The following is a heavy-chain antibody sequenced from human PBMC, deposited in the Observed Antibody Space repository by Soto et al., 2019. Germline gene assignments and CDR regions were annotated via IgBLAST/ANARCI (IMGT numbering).Heavy chain of an antibody. D-gene: IGHD3-3*01. CDR3: ARAQTIFGIITVFDY. CDR1: GGSISSGGYY. J-gene: IGHJ4*02. V-gene: IGHV4-31*03. Sequence: PSETLSLTCTVSGGSISSGGYYLSWIRQHPGKGLEWIGYIYYSGSTYYNPSLKSRVTISIDTSKNQFSLKLSSVTAADTAVYYCARAQTIFGIITVFDYWGQGTLVTVSS. CDR2: IYYSGST.